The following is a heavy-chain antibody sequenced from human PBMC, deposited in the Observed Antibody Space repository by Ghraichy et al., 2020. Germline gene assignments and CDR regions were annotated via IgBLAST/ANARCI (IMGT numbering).Heavy chain of an antibody. V-gene: IGHV2-26*01. CDR3: ARIRGGFYYYYGMDV. J-gene: IGHJ6*02. Sequence: SGPTLVKPTETLTLTCTVSGFSLSNARMGVSWIRQPPGKALEWLAHIFSNDEKSYSPSLKSRLTIAKDTSKSQVVLTMTNMDPVDTATYYCARIRGGFYYYYGMDVWGQGTTVTVSS. CDR1: GFSLSNARMG. D-gene: IGHD2-15*01. CDR2: IFSNDEK.